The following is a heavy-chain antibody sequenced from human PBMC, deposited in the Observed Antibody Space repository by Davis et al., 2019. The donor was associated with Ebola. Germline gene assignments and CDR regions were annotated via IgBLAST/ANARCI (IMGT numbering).Heavy chain of an antibody. CDR1: GFTFSSYW. CDR3: ARGDYYDSSGYFIDAFDI. CDR2: INQHGSEK. J-gene: IGHJ3*02. Sequence: GGSLRLSCAASGFTFSSYWMSWVRQAPGKGLEWVANINQHGSEKFYVDSVKGRFTMSRDNAKNSLYLQMNSLRAEDTAVYYCARGDYYDSSGYFIDAFDIWGQGTMVTVSS. V-gene: IGHV3-7*03. D-gene: IGHD3-22*01.